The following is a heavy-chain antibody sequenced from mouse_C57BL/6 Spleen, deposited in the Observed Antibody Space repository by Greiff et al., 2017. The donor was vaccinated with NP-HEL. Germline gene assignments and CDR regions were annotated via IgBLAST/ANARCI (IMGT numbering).Heavy chain of an antibody. CDR2: IRSKSNNYAT. J-gene: IGHJ3*01. CDR1: GFSFNTYA. Sequence: EVHLVESGGGLVQPKGSLKLSCAASGFSFNTYAMNWVRQAPGKGLEWVARIRSKSNNYATYYADSVKDRFTISRDDSESMLYLQMNNLKTEDTAMDYCVRQDYSNFSWFAYWGQGTLVTVSA. CDR3: VRQDYSNFSWFAY. D-gene: IGHD2-5*01. V-gene: IGHV10-1*01.